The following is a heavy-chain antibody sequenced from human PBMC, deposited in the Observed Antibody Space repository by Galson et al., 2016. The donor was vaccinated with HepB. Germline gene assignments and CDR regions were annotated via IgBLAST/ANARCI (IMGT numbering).Heavy chain of an antibody. J-gene: IGHJ4*02. V-gene: IGHV1-3*04. Sequence: SVKVSCKADGYSFTTHPIHWVRQAPGQRLEWMGWINTDNGNTRYSQNFQGRVAITRDTSATTAYMELSSLTSEATAVYSCASWGGANSEWSGPFDDWGQGTLVPVSS. D-gene: IGHD3-3*01. CDR3: ASWGGANSEWSGPFDD. CDR2: INTDNGNT. CDR1: GYSFTTHP.